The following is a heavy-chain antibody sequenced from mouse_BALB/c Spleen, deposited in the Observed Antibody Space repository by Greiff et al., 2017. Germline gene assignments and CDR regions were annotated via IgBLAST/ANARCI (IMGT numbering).Heavy chain of an antibody. CDR3: ARDYLHYFDY. CDR2: IFPGSGNT. J-gene: IGHJ2*01. D-gene: IGHD5-5*01. Sequence: QVQLQQSGPELVKPGASVKISCKASGYSFTSYYIHWVKQRPGQGLEWIGWIFPGSGNTKYNEKFKGKATLTADTSSSTAYMQLSSLTSEDSAVYFCARDYLHYFDYWGQGTTLTVSS. V-gene: IGHV1-66*01. CDR1: GYSFTSYY.